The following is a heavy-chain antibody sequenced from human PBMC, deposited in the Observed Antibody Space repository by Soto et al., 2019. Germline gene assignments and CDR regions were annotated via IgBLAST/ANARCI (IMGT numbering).Heavy chain of an antibody. CDR2: IYYSGST. V-gene: IGHV4-59*01. Sequence: QLQLQESGPGLVKPSETLSLTCTVSGGSISNYYWSWIRQPPGKGLEWIGYIYYSGSTNYNPSLKRRGTMSVDTSKNQFSLKLSSVTAADTAVYYCARAWGYYFDYWGQGTLVTGSS. J-gene: IGHJ4*02. CDR3: ARAWGYYFDY. D-gene: IGHD3-16*01. CDR1: GGSISNYY.